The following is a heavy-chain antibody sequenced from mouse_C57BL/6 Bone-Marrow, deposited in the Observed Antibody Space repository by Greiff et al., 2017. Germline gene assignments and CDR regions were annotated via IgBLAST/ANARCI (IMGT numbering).Heavy chain of an antibody. CDR3: AREVLWLRRGFAY. D-gene: IGHD2-2*01. V-gene: IGHV1-64*01. J-gene: IGHJ3*01. CDR2: IHPNSGST. Sequence: QVQLQQPGAELVKPGASVKLSCKASGYTFTSYWMHWVKQRPGQGLEWIGMIHPNSGSTNYNEKFKSKATLTVDKSSSTAYMQLSSLTSEDSAVYYCAREVLWLRRGFAYWGQGTLVTVSA. CDR1: GYTFTSYW.